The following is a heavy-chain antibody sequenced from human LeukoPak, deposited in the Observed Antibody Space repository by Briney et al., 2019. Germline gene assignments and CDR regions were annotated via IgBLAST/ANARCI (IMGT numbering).Heavy chain of an antibody. V-gene: IGHV4-59*01. CDR2: IYYSGST. CDR3: ARDRSGWYGNYFDY. J-gene: IGHJ4*02. Sequence: SETLSLTCTVSGGSISNYYWSWIRQPPGKGLEWMGYIYYSGSTNYNPSLKSRVTISVDTSKNQFSLKLSSVTAADTAVYYCARDRSGWYGNYFDYWGQGTLVTVSS. CDR1: GGSISNYY. D-gene: IGHD6-19*01.